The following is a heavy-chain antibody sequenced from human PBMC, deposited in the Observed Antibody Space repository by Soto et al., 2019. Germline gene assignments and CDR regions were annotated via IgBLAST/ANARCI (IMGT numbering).Heavy chain of an antibody. D-gene: IGHD5-18*01. CDR1: GFTFSSYG. J-gene: IGHJ4*02. Sequence: QVQLVESGGGVVQPGRSLRLSCAASGFTFSSYGMHWVRQAPGKGLEWVAVISYDGSNKYYADSVKGRFTISRDNSKNTLYLQMNSLRAEDTAVYYCGKGDGDTAMVYFDYWGQGTLVTVSS. CDR3: GKGDGDTAMVYFDY. CDR2: ISYDGSNK. V-gene: IGHV3-30*18.